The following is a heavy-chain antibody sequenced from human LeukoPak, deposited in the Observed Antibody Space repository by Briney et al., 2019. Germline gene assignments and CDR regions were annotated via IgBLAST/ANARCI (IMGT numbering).Heavy chain of an antibody. D-gene: IGHD2-21*01. CDR1: GYSISSGYY. J-gene: IGHJ6*03. CDR2: IYHSGST. V-gene: IGHV4-38-2*01. Sequence: PSETLSLTCAVSGYSISSGYYWGWIPQPPGKGLEWIGSIYHSGSTYYNPSLKSRVTISVDTSKNQFSLKLSSVTAADTAVYYCARGYSYYMDVWGKGTTVTVSS. CDR3: ARGYSYYMDV.